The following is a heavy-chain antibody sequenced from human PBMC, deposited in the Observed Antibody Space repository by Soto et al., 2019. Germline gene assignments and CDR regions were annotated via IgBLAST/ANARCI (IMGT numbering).Heavy chain of an antibody. CDR1: GFSFSTYW. V-gene: IGHV3-7*03. CDR2: IKDDGGET. D-gene: IGHD3-16*01. Sequence: EVQLVESGGGLVQPGGSLRLSCAASGFSFSTYWMSWVRQAPGKGLEWVANIKDDGGETYYVDSVKGRFTISRDNAKTSLFLQMNSLRADDTAVYYCAKGGHIDFCGQGTLVTVSS. CDR3: AKGGHIDF. J-gene: IGHJ4*02.